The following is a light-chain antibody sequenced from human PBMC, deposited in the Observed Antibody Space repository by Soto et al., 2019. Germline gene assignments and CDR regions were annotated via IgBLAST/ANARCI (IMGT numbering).Light chain of an antibody. V-gene: IGKV3D-15*01. CDR2: AAS. Sequence: EIVLTQSPGTLSLSPGERATLSCRASQSVSNSYLAWYQQKPGQAPRLLIYAASTRATGIPARFSGTGSETDFTLTISGLQSEDSAVYFCQQYNNWPFSFGQGTRLEIK. CDR3: QQYNNWPFS. CDR1: QSVSNSY. J-gene: IGKJ5*01.